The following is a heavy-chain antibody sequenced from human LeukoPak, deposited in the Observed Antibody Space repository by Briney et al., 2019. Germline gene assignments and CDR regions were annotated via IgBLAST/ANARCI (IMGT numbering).Heavy chain of an antibody. CDR1: GYTFTGYY. CDR3: AREEYSSSSGFDY. J-gene: IGHJ4*02. Sequence: ASVKVSCKASGYTFTGYYMHCVRQAPGQGLEWMGWINPNSGGTNYAQKFQGRDTMTRDTSISTAYMELSRPRSDDPAVYYCAREEYSSSSGFDYSGQATLVTVSS. D-gene: IGHD6-6*01. V-gene: IGHV1-2*02. CDR2: INPNSGGT.